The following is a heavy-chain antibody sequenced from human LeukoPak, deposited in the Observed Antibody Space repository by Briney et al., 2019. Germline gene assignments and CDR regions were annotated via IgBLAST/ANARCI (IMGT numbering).Heavy chain of an antibody. J-gene: IGHJ4*02. CDR2: ISSSNSTI. CDR1: GFTFSGYE. V-gene: IGHV3-48*01. D-gene: IGHD3-22*01. Sequence: GGSLRLSCAASGFTFSGYEMNWVRQAPGEGRGWVSSISSSNSTIYYADSVKGGFTISRTNANNSLYLQMNSLRAEDTAVYYCARVLHKRNYDSTTYYGYWGQGTLVTVSS. CDR3: ARVLHKRNYDSTTYYGY.